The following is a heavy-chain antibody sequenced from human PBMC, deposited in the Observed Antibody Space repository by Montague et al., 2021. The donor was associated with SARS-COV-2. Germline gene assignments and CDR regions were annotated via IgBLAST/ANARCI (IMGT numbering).Heavy chain of an antibody. J-gene: IGHJ5*02. V-gene: IGHV6-1*01. D-gene: IGHD6-13*01. CDR2: TYYRSKWYN. CDR3: ARYSSSWYFDWFDP. CDR1: GDSVSSNSAA. Sequence: CAISGDSVSSNSAAWNWIRRSPSRGLEWLGRTYYRSKWYNDYAVSVKSRITINPDTSKNQFSLQLNSVTPEDTAVYYCARYSSSWYFDWFDPWGQGTLVTVSS.